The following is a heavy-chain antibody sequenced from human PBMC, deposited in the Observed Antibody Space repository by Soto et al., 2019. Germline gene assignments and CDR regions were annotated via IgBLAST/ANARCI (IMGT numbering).Heavy chain of an antibody. D-gene: IGHD3-22*01. Sequence: GVSLRLSCAASGFTFSSYDMHWVRQATGKGLEWVSAIGTAGDTYYPGSVKGRFTISRENAKNSLYLQMNSLRAEDTAVYYCARDRGYYDRSGYYLYWGQGTLVTVSS. V-gene: IGHV3-13*01. CDR3: ARDRGYYDRSGYYLY. CDR1: GFTFSSYD. J-gene: IGHJ4*02. CDR2: IGTAGDT.